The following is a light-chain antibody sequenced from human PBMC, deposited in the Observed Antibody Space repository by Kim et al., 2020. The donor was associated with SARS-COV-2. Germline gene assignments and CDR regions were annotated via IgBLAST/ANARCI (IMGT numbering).Light chain of an antibody. Sequence: DIVMTQSPDSLPVSLGERATLNCKSSQTVLYNSNNKNYLAWYQQKPGHAPKLLIYWASIRESGVSDRFSVSGSETDFTLTISSLQAEDVAVYYCQQYYSTPPSLGQGTKLEI. CDR1: QTVLYNSNNKNY. CDR3: QQYYSTPPS. V-gene: IGKV4-1*01. J-gene: IGKJ2*03. CDR2: WAS.